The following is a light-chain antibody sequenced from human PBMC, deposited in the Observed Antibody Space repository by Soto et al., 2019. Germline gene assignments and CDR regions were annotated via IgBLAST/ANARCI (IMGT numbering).Light chain of an antibody. CDR3: HSYDTRLSGFVV. Sequence: QSVLTQPPSVSGAPGQRVTISCTGSSSNIGAGYDVHWYQQLPGTAPKLLIYDNNNRPSGVPDRFSGSKSGTSASLAITGLQAEDEADYYCHSYDTRLSGFVVFGGGTKLTVL. J-gene: IGLJ2*01. CDR1: SSNIGAGYD. CDR2: DNN. V-gene: IGLV1-40*01.